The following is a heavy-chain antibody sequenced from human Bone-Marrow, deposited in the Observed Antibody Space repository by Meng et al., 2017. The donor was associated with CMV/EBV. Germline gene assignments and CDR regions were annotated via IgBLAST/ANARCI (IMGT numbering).Heavy chain of an antibody. V-gene: IGHV3-21*01. Sequence: GGSLRLSCAASGFTFSSYSMNWVRQAPGKGLEWVSSISSSSSYIYYADSVKGRFTISRDNAKNSLYLQMNSLRAEDTAVYYCARDYTLPGRITIFGVVTLGAFDIWGQGTMVTVSS. J-gene: IGHJ3*02. D-gene: IGHD3-3*01. CDR3: ARDYTLPGRITIFGVVTLGAFDI. CDR2: ISSSSSYI. CDR1: GFTFSSYS.